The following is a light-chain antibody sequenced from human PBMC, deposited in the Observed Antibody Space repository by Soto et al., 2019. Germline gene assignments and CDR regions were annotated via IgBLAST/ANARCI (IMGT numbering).Light chain of an antibody. CDR2: GAS. Sequence: EIVLTQSPGTLSLSPGERATLSCRASQTFSTNYLAWCQQRPGQAPRLLIYGASTRAAGIPDRFSGSGSGTDFTLTITRLEPEDSAVYFCQQYTGPPTTFGQGTRLEIK. J-gene: IGKJ5*01. CDR3: QQYTGPPTT. CDR1: QTFSTNY. V-gene: IGKV3-20*01.